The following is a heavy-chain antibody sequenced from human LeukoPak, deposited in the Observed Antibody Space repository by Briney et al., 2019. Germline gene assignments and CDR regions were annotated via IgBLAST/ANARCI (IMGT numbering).Heavy chain of an antibody. CDR3: ARDRYYYDTSGYYYDIFDY. V-gene: IGHV4-59*12. D-gene: IGHD3-22*01. CDR2: IYYSGST. J-gene: IGHJ4*02. Sequence: SETLSLTCTVSGGSISSYYWSWIRQPPGKGLEWIGYIYYSGSTNYNPSLKSRVTISVDTSKNQFSLKLSSVTAADTAVYYCARDRYYYDTSGYYYDIFDYWGQGTLVTVSS. CDR1: GGSISSYY.